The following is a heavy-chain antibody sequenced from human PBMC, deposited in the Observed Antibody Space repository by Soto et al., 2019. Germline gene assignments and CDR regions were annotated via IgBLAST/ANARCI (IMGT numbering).Heavy chain of an antibody. CDR2: INHSGST. Sequence: SETLCLTCDVYGGTFSGYIWTWIRQTPGKGLQWIGQINHSGSTYYNPTLKSRVTMSVDTSKRQFSLNLSSLTAADTAVYYCARVYSVNYLGYFDYWGQGALVTVSS. CDR1: GGTFSGYI. D-gene: IGHD6-13*01. CDR3: ARVYSVNYLGYFDY. V-gene: IGHV4-34*09. J-gene: IGHJ4*02.